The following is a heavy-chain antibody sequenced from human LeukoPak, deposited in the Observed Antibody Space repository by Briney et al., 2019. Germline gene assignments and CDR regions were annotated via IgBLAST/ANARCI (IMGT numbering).Heavy chain of an antibody. CDR1: GFTFSSYA. V-gene: IGHV3-23*01. CDR2: ISGSGGST. CDR3: AREYCSGGSCYFDY. D-gene: IGHD2-15*01. J-gene: IGHJ4*02. Sequence: GGSLRLSCAASGFTFSSYAMSWVRQAPGKGLEWVSAISGSGGSTYYADSVKGRFTISRDNAKNTLYLQMNSLRAEDTAVYYCAREYCSGGSCYFDYWGQGTLVTVSS.